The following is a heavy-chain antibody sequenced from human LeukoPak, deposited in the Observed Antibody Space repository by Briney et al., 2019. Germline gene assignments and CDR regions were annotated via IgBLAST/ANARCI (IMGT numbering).Heavy chain of an antibody. D-gene: IGHD2-15*01. Sequence: HGESLKISRKGSGFNFINYWIAWARQVPGKGLEWMGIINPGDSDTRYSPSFQGQVTISADKSIATAYLQWSSLEASDTAMYYCTRHVPCTDGSCLHFDHWGQGTLVTVSS. CDR3: TRHVPCTDGSCLHFDH. J-gene: IGHJ5*02. V-gene: IGHV5-51*01. CDR2: INPGDSDT. CDR1: GFNFINYW.